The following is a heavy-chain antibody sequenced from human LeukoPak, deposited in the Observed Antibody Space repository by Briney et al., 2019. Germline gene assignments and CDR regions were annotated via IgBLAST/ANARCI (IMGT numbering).Heavy chain of an antibody. V-gene: IGHV3-23*01. D-gene: IGHD2-15*01. J-gene: IGHJ4*02. Sequence: GGSLRLSCAASGFTFSSYAMSWVRQAPGKGLEGVSTIRAAGGITYYADSVKGRFTISRDNSKNTLFLQMSSLRAEDTAVYYCAGYYCSSGTCRKYLDYWGQGTLVTVSS. CDR2: IRAAGGIT. CDR3: AGYYCSSGTCRKYLDY. CDR1: GFTFSSYA.